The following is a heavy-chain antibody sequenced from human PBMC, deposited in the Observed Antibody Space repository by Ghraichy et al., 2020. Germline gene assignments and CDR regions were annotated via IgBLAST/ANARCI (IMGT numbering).Heavy chain of an antibody. V-gene: IGHV1-18*04. Sequence: ASVKVSCKASGYTFTSYGISWVRQAPGQGLEWMGWISAYNGNTNYAQKLQGRVTMTTDTSTSTAYMELRSLRSDDTVVYYCARDQSFRHYGGGTSDYWGQGTLVTVSS. CDR1: GYTFTSYG. D-gene: IGHD4-23*01. CDR3: ARDQSFRHYGGGTSDY. CDR2: ISAYNGNT. J-gene: IGHJ4*02.